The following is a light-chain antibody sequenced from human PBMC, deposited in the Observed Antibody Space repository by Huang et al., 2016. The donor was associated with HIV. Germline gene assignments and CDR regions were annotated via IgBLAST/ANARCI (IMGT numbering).Light chain of an antibody. CDR3: QQRSNWPPRLT. CDR1: QSVTSY. J-gene: IGKJ4*01. V-gene: IGKV3-11*01. CDR2: DPS. Sequence: EIVLTQSPTTLSLSPGERATLSCRASQSVTSYLAWYQHKPGQAPRLLICDPSNRANGIPARFSGSGSGTDFTLTITSLEPEDFAVYYCQQRSNWPPRLTFGGGTKVEI.